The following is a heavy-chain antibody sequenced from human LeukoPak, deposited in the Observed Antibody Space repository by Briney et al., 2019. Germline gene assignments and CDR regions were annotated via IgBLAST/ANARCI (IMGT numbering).Heavy chain of an antibody. CDR3: AKSGYNRFDY. Sequence: GGSLRLSCEVSGFRFSTYWMTWVRQAPGKGLEWVSSISGSGSGGSTYYADSVKGRFTISRDNSKNTLYLQMNSLRAEDTAVYYCAKSGYNRFDYWGQGTLVTVSS. CDR2: ISGSGSGGST. J-gene: IGHJ4*02. D-gene: IGHD5-24*01. CDR1: GFRFSTYW. V-gene: IGHV3-23*01.